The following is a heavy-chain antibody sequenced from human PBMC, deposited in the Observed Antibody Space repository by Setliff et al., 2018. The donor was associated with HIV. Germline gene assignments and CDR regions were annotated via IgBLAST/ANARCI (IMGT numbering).Heavy chain of an antibody. CDR1: GYSISSSNW. V-gene: IGHV4-28*06. D-gene: IGHD3-22*01. J-gene: IGHJ4*02. CDR2: IYHNGNT. Sequence: SETLSLTCAVSGYSISSSNWWAWFRQPPGKGLEWIGYIYHNGNTNYNPSLRIRVTMSIDTSKNQFFLKLSSVTALDTATYYCARMGNSYDSSGSYDYFDYWGQGTLVTVSS. CDR3: ARMGNSYDSSGSYDYFDY.